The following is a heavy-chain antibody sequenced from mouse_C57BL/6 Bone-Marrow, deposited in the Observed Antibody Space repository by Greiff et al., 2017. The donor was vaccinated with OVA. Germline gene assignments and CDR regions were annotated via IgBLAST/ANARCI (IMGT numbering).Heavy chain of an antibody. CDR1: GYTFTDYY. CDR3: ARRGYWDY. J-gene: IGHJ2*01. V-gene: IGHV1-26*01. CDR2: INPNNGGT. Sequence: EVQLQQSGPELVKPGASVKISCKASGYTFTDYYMNWVKQSHGKSLEWIGDINPNNGGTSYNQKFKGKATLTVDKSSSTAYMELRSLTSEDSAVYYCARRGYWDYWGQGTTLTVSS.